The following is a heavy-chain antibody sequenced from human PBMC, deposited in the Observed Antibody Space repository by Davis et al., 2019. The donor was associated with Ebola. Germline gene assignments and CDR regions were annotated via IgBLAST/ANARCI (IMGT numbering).Heavy chain of an antibody. D-gene: IGHD3-3*01. CDR1: GCTFSSYA. V-gene: IGHV1-69*13. J-gene: IGHJ4*02. CDR3: ARGRTLEWLFETFRDYYFDY. Sequence: AASVKVSCKASGCTFSSYAISWVRQAPGQGLEWMGGIIPIFGTANYAQKFQGRVTITADESTSTAYMELSRLRSDDTAVYYCARGRTLEWLFETFRDYYFDYWGQGTLVTVSS. CDR2: IIPIFGTA.